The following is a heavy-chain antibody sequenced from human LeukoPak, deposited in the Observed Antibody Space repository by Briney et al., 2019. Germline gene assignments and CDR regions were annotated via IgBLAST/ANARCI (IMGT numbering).Heavy chain of an antibody. CDR2: IYTSGST. Sequence: SETLSLTCTVSGGSISSYYWSWIRQPAGKGLEWVGRIYTSGSTNYNPSLKSRVTISVDTSKNQFSLKLSSVTAADTAVYYCARELPLYYYGSGSPNFDYWGQGTLVTVSS. CDR3: ARELPLYYYGSGSPNFDY. V-gene: IGHV4-4*07. CDR1: GGSISSYY. D-gene: IGHD3-10*01. J-gene: IGHJ4*02.